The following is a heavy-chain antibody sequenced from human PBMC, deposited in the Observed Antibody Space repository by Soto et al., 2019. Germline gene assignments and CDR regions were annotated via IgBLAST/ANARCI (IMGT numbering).Heavy chain of an antibody. J-gene: IGHJ4*02. D-gene: IGHD5-18*01. Sequence: QVQLVQSGAEVKKPESSVKVSCKAPGGTFSTYAISCVRQAPGQGLEWMGGIIPMFGTANYAQRFQDRVTITADESTNTVYMELSSLRSEDTAVYFCARGIQLWLRRINNGYSGWGQGTLVTVSS. CDR1: GGTFSTYA. CDR2: IIPMFGTA. CDR3: ARGIQLWLRRINNGYSG. V-gene: IGHV1-69*12.